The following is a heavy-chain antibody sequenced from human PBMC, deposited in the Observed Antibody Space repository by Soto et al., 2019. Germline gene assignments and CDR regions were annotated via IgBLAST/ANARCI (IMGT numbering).Heavy chain of an antibody. D-gene: IGHD2-2*01. CDR3: ARSKTMPWFEF. CDR1: GYSFTDYA. J-gene: IGHJ4*02. CDR2: VIAGNGNT. V-gene: IGHV1-3*01. Sequence: QVQLVQSGAEVKKPGASVKVSCEASGYSFTDYAIHWVRQAPGQRPEWMGWVIAGNGNTKYSQNFQGRVTITRDTSASTAYMELSSLRSEDTAVYYCARSKTMPWFEFWGQGTLVTVSS.